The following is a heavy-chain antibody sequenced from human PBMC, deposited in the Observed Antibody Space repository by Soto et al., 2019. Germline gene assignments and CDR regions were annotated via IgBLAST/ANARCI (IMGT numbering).Heavy chain of an antibody. D-gene: IGHD2-2*02. CDR1: GGTFSSYA. Sequence: QVQLVQSGAEVKKPGSSVKVSCKAPGGTFSSYAFSWVRRAPGQGLEWMGGIIPIFGTANYAQKFQGRVTITADKSTSTAYMELSSLRSEDTAVYYCARVRDIVVVPAAIPYNWFDPWGQGTLVTVSS. CDR2: IIPIFGTA. V-gene: IGHV1-69*06. CDR3: ARVRDIVVVPAAIPYNWFDP. J-gene: IGHJ5*02.